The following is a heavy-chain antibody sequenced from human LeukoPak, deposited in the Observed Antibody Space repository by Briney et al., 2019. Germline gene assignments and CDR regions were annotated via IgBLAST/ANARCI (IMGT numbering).Heavy chain of an antibody. J-gene: IGHJ4*02. CDR2: IIPIFGTA. CDR3: AKSGGYSYGFGADYFDY. Sequence: SVKVSCKASGGTFSSYPISWVRQAPGQGLEWMGRIIPIFGTANYAQKFQGRVTITTDESTSTAYMELSSLRSEDTAVYYCAKSGGYSYGFGADYFDYWGQGTLVTVSS. V-gene: IGHV1-69*05. D-gene: IGHD5-18*01. CDR1: GGTFSSYP.